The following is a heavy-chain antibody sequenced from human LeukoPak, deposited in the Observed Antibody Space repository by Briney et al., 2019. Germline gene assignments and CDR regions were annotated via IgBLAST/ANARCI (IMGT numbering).Heavy chain of an antibody. D-gene: IGHD3-22*01. CDR3: ATGGHLTSNHYYVPPDF. CDR1: GGTFSSYA. J-gene: IGHJ4*02. CDR2: VIPILGIA. V-gene: IGHV1-69*04. Sequence: SVKVSCKASGGTFSSYAISWVRQAPGQGLEWMGRVIPILGIANYAQKFQGRVTITADKSTSTAYMELSSLRSEDTAVYYCATGGHLTSNHYYVPPDFRGQGTLVSVSS.